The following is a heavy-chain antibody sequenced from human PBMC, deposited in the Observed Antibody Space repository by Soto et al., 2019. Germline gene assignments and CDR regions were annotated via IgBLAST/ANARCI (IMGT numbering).Heavy chain of an antibody. V-gene: IGHV4-28*01. CDR2: IYNSGST. D-gene: IGHD6-19*01. J-gene: IGHJ4*02. CDR3: ARKYGIPVAGTFDY. CDR1: GCSVSDSNW. Sequence: SETLSLTCAVSGCSVSDSNWWGWIRQPPGKGLEWMGHIYNSGSTYYKSSLKGRVTMSIDTSKNQFSLRLYSVTAVDTAVYYCARKYGIPVAGTFDYWGQGILVTVSS.